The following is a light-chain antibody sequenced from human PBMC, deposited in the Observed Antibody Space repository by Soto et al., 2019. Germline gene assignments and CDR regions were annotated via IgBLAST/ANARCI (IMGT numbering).Light chain of an antibody. Sequence: EIGLTHSPSTHSFSPWERATLSRLASPRVTNLLAWYQQKPGQAPRLLIYGACSRATGTPDTVSGSGSGTDSALTITRLEPEDFAVYYCQQYGSAPPWTFGQGTKVDIK. CDR1: PRVTNL. CDR2: GAC. J-gene: IGKJ1*01. V-gene: IGKV3-20*01. CDR3: QQYGSAPPWT.